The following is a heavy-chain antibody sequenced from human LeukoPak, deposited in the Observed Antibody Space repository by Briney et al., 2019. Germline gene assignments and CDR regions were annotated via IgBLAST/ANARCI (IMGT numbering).Heavy chain of an antibody. J-gene: IGHJ6*03. CDR3: ARDMTTVVYYYYMDV. D-gene: IGHD4-23*01. Sequence: ASVKVSCKASGYTFTCYYMHWVRQAPGQGLEWMGWINPNSGGTNYAQKFQGRVTMTRDTSISTAYMELSRLRSDDTAVYYCARDMTTVVYYYYMDVWGKGTTVTVS. CDR2: INPNSGGT. CDR1: GYTFTCYY. V-gene: IGHV1-2*02.